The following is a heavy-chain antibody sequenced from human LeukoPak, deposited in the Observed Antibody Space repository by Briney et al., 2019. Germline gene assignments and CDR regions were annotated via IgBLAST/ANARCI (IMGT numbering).Heavy chain of an antibody. CDR3: ARHQGLTDAFDI. V-gene: IGHV4-59*08. D-gene: IGHD4/OR15-4a*01. CDR2: IYYSGST. CDR1: GGSISSYY. J-gene: IGHJ3*02. Sequence: PSETLSLTCTVSGGSISSYYWSWIRQPPGKGLEWIGYIYYSGSTNYNPSLKSRVTISVDTSKNQFSLKLSSVTAADTAVYYCARHQGLTDAFDIWGQGTMVTVSS.